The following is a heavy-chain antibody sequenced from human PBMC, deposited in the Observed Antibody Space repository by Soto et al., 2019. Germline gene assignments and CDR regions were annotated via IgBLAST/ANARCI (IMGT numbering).Heavy chain of an antibody. J-gene: IGHJ4*02. CDR1: GGSFSGYY. CDR2: INHSGST. Sequence: SETLSLTCAVYGGSFSGYYWSWIRQPPGKGLEWIGEINHSGSTTYNPSLKSRVTISVDTSKNQFSLKLSSVTAADTAVYYCARGGGYGDYFDYWGQGTLVTVSS. D-gene: IGHD4-17*01. V-gene: IGHV4-34*01. CDR3: ARGGGYGDYFDY.